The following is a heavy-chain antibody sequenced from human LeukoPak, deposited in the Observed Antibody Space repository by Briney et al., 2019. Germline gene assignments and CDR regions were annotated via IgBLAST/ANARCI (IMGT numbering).Heavy chain of an antibody. J-gene: IGHJ4*02. CDR3: ARQAGYSYGQNFDY. V-gene: IGHV3-48*04. Sequence: GGSLRLSCAASGFTFSSYGMTWVRQAPGKGVEWVSYISSSSGTIYYADSVKGRFTISRDNAKNSLYLQMNSLRAEDTAVYYCARQAGYSYGQNFDYWGQGTLVTVSS. D-gene: IGHD5-18*01. CDR2: ISSSSGTI. CDR1: GFTFSSYG.